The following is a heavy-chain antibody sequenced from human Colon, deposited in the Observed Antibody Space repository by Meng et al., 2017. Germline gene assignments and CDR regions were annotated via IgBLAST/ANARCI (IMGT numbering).Heavy chain of an antibody. D-gene: IGHD1-7*01. CDR2: ISHTGYT. CDR1: GGSFSGYY. Sequence: QVQLQQWGAGLLKPSETLSLTCGVYGGSFSGYYWTWVRQPPGKGLEWIGEISHTGYTKYNPSLKSRVTMSVDASENPFSLRLSSVTAADTAIYYCAFVEAGTHQGAFNIWGQGALVTVSS. J-gene: IGHJ3*02. CDR3: AFVEAGTHQGAFNI. V-gene: IGHV4-34*01.